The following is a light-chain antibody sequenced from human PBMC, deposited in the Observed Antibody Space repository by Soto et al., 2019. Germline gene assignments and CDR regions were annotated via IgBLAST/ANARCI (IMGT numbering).Light chain of an antibody. Sequence: EIVMTQSPATLSVSPGERATLSCRASQSVSSNLAWYQQKPGQAPRLLFYGASTRAAGIPARFSGSGSGTEFTLTMSSLQSEDFAVYDCQQYNSWPLTFGGGTKVEIK. CDR2: GAS. V-gene: IGKV3-15*01. CDR1: QSVSSN. CDR3: QQYNSWPLT. J-gene: IGKJ4*01.